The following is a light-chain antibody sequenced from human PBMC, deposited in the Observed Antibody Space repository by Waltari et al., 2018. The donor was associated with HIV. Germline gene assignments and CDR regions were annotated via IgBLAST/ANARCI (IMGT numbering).Light chain of an antibody. Sequence: IQMTQSPPSLFASLGDRVTVTGRASPTVTSYLAWSQQKLGSSPNLLIYSASTLVTGVSSTFSASGSGTHFTLTITNLQPDDVATYFCQQYDSYPWTFGQGTRV. CDR3: QQYDSYPWT. CDR2: SAS. V-gene: IGKV1-5*03. CDR1: PTVTSY. J-gene: IGKJ1*01.